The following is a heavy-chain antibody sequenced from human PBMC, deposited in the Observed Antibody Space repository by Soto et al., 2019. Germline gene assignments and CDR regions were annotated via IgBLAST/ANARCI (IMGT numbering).Heavy chain of an antibody. CDR1: GYSFAGYW. D-gene: IGHD3-22*01. CDR3: ARQIYDSDTGPNFQYYFES. J-gene: IGHJ4*02. Sequence: GASLKISCKGSGYSFAGYWIAWVRQKPGKGLEWMGRIDPSDSQTYYSPSFRGHVTISVTKSITTVFLQWSSLRASDTAMYYCARQIYDSDTGPNFQYYFESWGQGTPVTVSS. V-gene: IGHV5-10-1*01. CDR2: IDPSDSQT.